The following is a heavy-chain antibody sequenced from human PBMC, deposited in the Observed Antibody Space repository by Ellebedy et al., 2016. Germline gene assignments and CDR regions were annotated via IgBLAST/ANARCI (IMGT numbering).Heavy chain of an antibody. CDR3: SRSRGYSYGYADY. D-gene: IGHD5-18*01. CDR2: IRSKAYGGTT. J-gene: IGHJ4*02. CDR1: GFTFGDYA. V-gene: IGHV3-49*03. Sequence: GGSLRLSCTASGFTFGDYAMSWFRQAPGKGLEWVGFIRSKAYGGTTEYAASVKGRFTISRDDSKSIAYLQMNSLKTEDTAVYYCSRSRGYSYGYADYWGQGTLVTVSS.